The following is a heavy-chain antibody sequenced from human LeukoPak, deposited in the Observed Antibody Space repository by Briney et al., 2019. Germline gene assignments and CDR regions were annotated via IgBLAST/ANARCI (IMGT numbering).Heavy chain of an antibody. V-gene: IGHV4-59*01. Sequence: SETLSLTCTVSGGSISSYCWSWIRQPPGKGLEWIGYIYYSGSTNYNPSLKSRVTISVDTSKNQFSLKLSSVTAADTAVYYCAAWPSLDDYWGQGTLVTVSS. CDR2: IYYSGST. CDR1: GGSISSYC. J-gene: IGHJ4*02. CDR3: AAWPSLDDY. D-gene: IGHD3-16*01.